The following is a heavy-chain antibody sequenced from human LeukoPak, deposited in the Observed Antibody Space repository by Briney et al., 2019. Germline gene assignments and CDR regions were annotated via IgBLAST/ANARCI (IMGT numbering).Heavy chain of an antibody. J-gene: IGHJ6*03. V-gene: IGHV3-48*04. CDR2: ISSSGSTI. CDR3: ARGEFGDYYYFYMDV. CDR1: GFTFSSYA. Sequence: GGSLRLSCAASGFTFSSYAMSWVRQAPGKGLEWVSYISSSGSTIYYADSVKGRFTISRDDAKNSLFLQMNSLRAEDTATYYCARGEFGDYYYFYMDVWGKGTTVTVSS. D-gene: IGHD2/OR15-2a*01.